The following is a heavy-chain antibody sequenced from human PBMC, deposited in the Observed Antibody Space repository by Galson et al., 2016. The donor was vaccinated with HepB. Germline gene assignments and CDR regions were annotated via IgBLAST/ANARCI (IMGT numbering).Heavy chain of an antibody. V-gene: IGHV3-48*01. Sequence: SLRLSCAASGFRFSDYNMNWVRPAPRRGQEWIAYISASSGTIYYADSVKARFTISRDNANNSLSLQMNSLRAEDTAFCYCARPYTYYFGSGSYFDVLHYGMDVWGQGTTVTVSS. CDR1: GFRFSDYN. CDR3: ARPYTYYFGSGSYFDVLHYGMDV. J-gene: IGHJ6*02. D-gene: IGHD3-10*01. CDR2: ISASSGTI.